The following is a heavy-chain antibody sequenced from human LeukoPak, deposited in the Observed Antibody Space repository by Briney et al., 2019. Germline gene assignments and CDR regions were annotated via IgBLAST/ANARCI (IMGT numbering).Heavy chain of an antibody. CDR2: IYSSGST. V-gene: IGHV4-4*07. CDR3: AREVKTYYYYMDV. D-gene: IGHD2-21*01. J-gene: IGHJ6*03. Sequence: LRLSCAASGFTFSDYYMSWIRQPAGKGLEWIGRIYSSGSTNYNPSLKSRVAMSVDTSKNQFSLKLTSVTAADTAVYYCAREVKTYYYYMDVWGKGTTVTISS. CDR1: GFTFSDYY.